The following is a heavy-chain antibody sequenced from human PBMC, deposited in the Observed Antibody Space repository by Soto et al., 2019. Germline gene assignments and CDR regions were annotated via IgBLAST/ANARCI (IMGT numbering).Heavy chain of an antibody. Sequence: QVQLVESGGGVVQPGRSLRLSCAASGFTFSSYGMHWVRQAPGKGLEWVAVISYDGSNEYYADSVKGRFTISRDNSKNTLYLQMNSLRAEDTAVYYCATLVRFDTNWFDPWGQGTLVTVSS. CDR1: GFTFSSYG. J-gene: IGHJ5*02. CDR3: ATLVRFDTNWFDP. D-gene: IGHD3-10*01. CDR2: ISYDGSNE. V-gene: IGHV3-30*03.